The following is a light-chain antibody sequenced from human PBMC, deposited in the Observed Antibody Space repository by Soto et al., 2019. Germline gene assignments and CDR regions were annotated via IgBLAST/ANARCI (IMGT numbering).Light chain of an antibody. V-gene: IGKV1-39*01. CDR1: RSIGDF. J-gene: IGKJ2*03. Sequence: DLQMTQSPSSLSAFIGDRVTITCRASRSIGDFLNWYQHAPGRTPRLLIYESSNLHIGVPSRFSGSGSGTHFTLSISGLQPEDFATYYCQQGFSTPQSFGQGTKL. CDR2: ESS. CDR3: QQGFSTPQS.